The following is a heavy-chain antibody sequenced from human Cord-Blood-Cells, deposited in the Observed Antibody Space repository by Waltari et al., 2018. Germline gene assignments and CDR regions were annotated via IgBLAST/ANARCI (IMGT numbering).Heavy chain of an antibody. CDR2: IIPIFGTA. CDR3: AREGGIVPAAMFDY. J-gene: IGHJ4*02. D-gene: IGHD2-2*01. Sequence: QVQLVQSGAEVKKPGSSVKVSCKASGGTFSSYAISGVRQAPGQGLAWMGGIIPIFGTANYAKKFQGRVTITADKSTSTAYMELSSLRSEDTAVYYCAREGGIVPAAMFDYWGQGTLVTVSS. CDR1: GGTFSSYA. V-gene: IGHV1-69*06.